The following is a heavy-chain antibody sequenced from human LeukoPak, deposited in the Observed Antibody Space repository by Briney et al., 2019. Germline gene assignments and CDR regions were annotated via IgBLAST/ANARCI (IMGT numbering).Heavy chain of an antibody. CDR1: GGSISSGSYY. CDR3: AREDYSLSFDY. Sequence: PSQTLSLTCTVSGGSISSGSYYWSWIRQPAGKGLEWIGRIYTSGSTNYNPSLKSRVTISVDTSKNQFSLKLSSVTAADTAVYYCAREDYSLSFDYWGQGTLVTVSS. J-gene: IGHJ4*02. CDR2: IYTSGST. D-gene: IGHD2-21*01. V-gene: IGHV4-61*02.